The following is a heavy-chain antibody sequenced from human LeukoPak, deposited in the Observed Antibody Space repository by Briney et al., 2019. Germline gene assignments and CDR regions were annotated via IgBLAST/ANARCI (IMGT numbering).Heavy chain of an antibody. V-gene: IGHV5-51*01. Sequence: GEPLKISCQASGYSFTSYWIAWARQMPGKGLEWMGIIYPGDSDTRYSPSFQGQVTISADKSISTAYLQWSSLKASDTAMYYCARPDGGAFDIWGQGTMVTVSS. D-gene: IGHD5-24*01. J-gene: IGHJ3*02. CDR1: GYSFTSYW. CDR2: IYPGDSDT. CDR3: ARPDGGAFDI.